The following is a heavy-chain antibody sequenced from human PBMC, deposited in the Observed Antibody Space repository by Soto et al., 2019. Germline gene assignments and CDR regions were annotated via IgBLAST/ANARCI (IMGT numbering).Heavy chain of an antibody. CDR1: GYTLTSYG. CDR3: ARAPAGYYYYFDY. V-gene: IGHV1-18*01. J-gene: IGHJ4*02. Sequence: QVHLVQSGAEVKKPGASVKVSCTSSGYTLTSYGISWVRQAPGQGLEWMGWITSDNGNTKYAEKIQGRVTMTTDTSTSTAYMELRSLRSDDTAVYYCARAPAGYYYYFDYWGQGTLVTVSS. D-gene: IGHD3-22*01. CDR2: ITSDNGNT.